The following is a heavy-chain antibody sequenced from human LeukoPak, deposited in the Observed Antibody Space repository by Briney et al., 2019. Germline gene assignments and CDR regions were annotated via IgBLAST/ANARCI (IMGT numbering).Heavy chain of an antibody. J-gene: IGHJ5*02. V-gene: IGHV3-23*01. CDR2: ISGSGGST. D-gene: IGHD2/OR15-2a*01. CDR3: AKDRVSPGFNWFDP. Sequence: GGSLRLSCAASGFTFSSYAMSWVRQAPGKGLEWVSAISGSGGSTYYAVSVKGRFTISRDNSKNTLYLQMNSLRAEDTAVYYCAKDRVSPGFNWFDPWGQGTLVTVSS. CDR1: GFTFSSYA.